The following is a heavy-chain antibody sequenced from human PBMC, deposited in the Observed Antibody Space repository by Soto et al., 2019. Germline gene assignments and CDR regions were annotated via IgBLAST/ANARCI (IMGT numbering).Heavy chain of an antibody. J-gene: IGHJ4*02. CDR2: IWYDGSNK. CDR1: GFTFSSYG. Sequence: QVQLVESGGGVVQPGRSLRLSCAASGFTFSSYGMHWVRQAPGKGLERVAVIWYDGSNKYYADSVKGRFTISRDNXXXXXXXXXXXXXXXXXXXXXXXXXXXXXXSXFDYWGQGTLVTVSS. V-gene: IGHV3-33*01. CDR3: XXXXXXXXSXFDY.